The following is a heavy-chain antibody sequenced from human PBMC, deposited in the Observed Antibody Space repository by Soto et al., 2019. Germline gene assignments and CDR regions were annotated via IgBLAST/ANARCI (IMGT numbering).Heavy chain of an antibody. Sequence: GGSLRLSCAASGFTFSSYWMSCVRQAPGKGLEWVANIKQDGSEKYYVDSVKGRFTISRDNAKNSLYLQMNSLRAEDTAVYYCARESGPYRAWYSSGWYADYYYGMDVWGQGTTVTVSS. V-gene: IGHV3-7*03. CDR2: IKQDGSEK. J-gene: IGHJ6*02. CDR1: GFTFSSYW. D-gene: IGHD6-19*01. CDR3: ARESGPYRAWYSSGWYADYYYGMDV.